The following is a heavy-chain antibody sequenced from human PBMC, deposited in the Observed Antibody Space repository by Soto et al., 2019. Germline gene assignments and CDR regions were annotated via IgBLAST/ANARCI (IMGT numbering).Heavy chain of an antibody. D-gene: IGHD1-26*01. CDR1: GFTFITYN. Sequence: EVQLVESGGALVQPGGSLSLPCEASGFTFITYNMTWVRQAPGKGLEWVSFLTSSGFTKYYADSVKGRFSISRDNARNSLYLQMNSLRAEDTAVYFCVREWEFYYDYWGQGTLVTVSS. J-gene: IGHJ4*02. CDR2: LTSSGFTK. CDR3: VREWEFYYDY. V-gene: IGHV3-48*04.